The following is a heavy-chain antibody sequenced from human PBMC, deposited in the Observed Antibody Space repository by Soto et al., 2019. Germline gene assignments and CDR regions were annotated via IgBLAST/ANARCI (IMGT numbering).Heavy chain of an antibody. CDR2: IYSTGGT. CDR3: ARDLSGTGLDI. J-gene: IGHJ6*02. Sequence: SETLSLTCNVSGDSIGRFYWSWIRQSAEKGLEWIGRIYSTGGTAYNPALEGRITISLDRSNNHVSLEMNSVTAADTAVYFCARDLSGTGLDIWRRGTRATVSS. CDR1: GDSIGRFY. V-gene: IGHV4-4*07. D-gene: IGHD1-26*01.